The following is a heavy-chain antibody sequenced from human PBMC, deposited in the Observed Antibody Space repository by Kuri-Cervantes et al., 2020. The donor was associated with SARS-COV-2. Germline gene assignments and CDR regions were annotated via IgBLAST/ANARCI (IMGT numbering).Heavy chain of an antibody. Sequence: SGPTLVKPTETLTLTCTVSGFSLSNARMGVSWIRQPPGKALEWLAHIFSNDEKSYSTSLKSRLTISKDTSKNQVVLTMTNMDPVDTATYYCAREYSSSSGFDYWGQGTLVTVSS. CDR2: IFSNDEK. D-gene: IGHD6-6*01. J-gene: IGHJ4*02. V-gene: IGHV2-26*01. CDR1: GFSLSNARMG. CDR3: AREYSSSSGFDY.